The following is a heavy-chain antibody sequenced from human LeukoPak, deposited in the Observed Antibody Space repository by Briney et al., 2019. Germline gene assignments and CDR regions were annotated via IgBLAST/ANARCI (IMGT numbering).Heavy chain of an antibody. CDR2: VFHSGST. V-gene: IGHV4-4*02. CDR1: GVSISSTNW. J-gene: IGHJ4*02. Sequence: SGTLSLTCAVSGVSISSTNWWSWVRQPPGKGLEWIGEVFHSGSTNYNPFLKSRVTMSVDTSKDQFSLKLTSVTAADTAVYYCARAVAGTNGDFDYWGQGTLVIVSS. CDR3: ARAVAGTNGDFDY. D-gene: IGHD6-19*01.